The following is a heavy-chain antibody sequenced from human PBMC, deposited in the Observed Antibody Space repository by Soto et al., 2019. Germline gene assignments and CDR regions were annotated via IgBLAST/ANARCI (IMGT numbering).Heavy chain of an antibody. Sequence: GGALRLCCAASGSTFSSCNMNWVRQAPGRGLEWVASVDSDSAYIYYADSVKGRFAISRDNAKNSLFLQMSSLRAEDTGTYYCAGRYTYGSTSDFDYWGQAALVTLSS. CDR1: GSTFSSCN. D-gene: IGHD3-10*01. CDR2: VDSDSAYI. V-gene: IGHV3-21*01. J-gene: IGHJ4*02. CDR3: AGRYTYGSTSDFDY.